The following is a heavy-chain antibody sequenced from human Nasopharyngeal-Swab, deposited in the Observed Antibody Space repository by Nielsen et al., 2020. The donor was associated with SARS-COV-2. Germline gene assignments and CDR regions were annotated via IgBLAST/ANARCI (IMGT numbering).Heavy chain of an antibody. Sequence: GESLKISCAASGFTFSSYAMSWVRQAPGKGLEWVSAISGSGGNTYYADSVKGRFTISRDNSKNTLYLQMNSLRAEDTAVYYCAKDLSSSWYDETIDYWGQGTLVTVSS. V-gene: IGHV3-23*01. CDR3: AKDLSSSWYDETIDY. D-gene: IGHD6-13*01. CDR2: ISGSGGNT. CDR1: GFTFSSYA. J-gene: IGHJ4*02.